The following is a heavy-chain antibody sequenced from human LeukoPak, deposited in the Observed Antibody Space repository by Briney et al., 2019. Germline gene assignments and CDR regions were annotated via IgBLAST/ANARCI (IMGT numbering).Heavy chain of an antibody. CDR1: AYTFTGYY. CDR2: INPGGGST. V-gene: IGHV1-46*01. D-gene: IGHD3-22*01. CDR3: ARDLMYYYDSVSYHFDY. Sequence: GASVKVSCKTSAYTFTGYYMHWVRQAPGQGLEWMGIINPGGGSTSYAQKFQGRVTVTRDTSTSTAYMELRGLRSDDTAVYYCARDLMYYYDSVSYHFDYWGQGTLVTVSS. J-gene: IGHJ4*02.